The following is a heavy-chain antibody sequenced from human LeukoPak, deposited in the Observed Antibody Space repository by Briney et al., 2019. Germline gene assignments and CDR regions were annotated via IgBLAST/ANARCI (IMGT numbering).Heavy chain of an antibody. J-gene: IGHJ2*01. Sequence: SETLSLTCTVSGGSFSSYYWTWIRQPAGKGLEWIGRIYNSGTTNYSPSLESRVTMSRDTSKNRFSLSLSSVTAADTAVYYCARDRLGATGHWRIDVWGRGTLVTVSS. CDR2: IYNSGTT. V-gene: IGHV4-4*07. CDR1: GGSFSSYY. D-gene: IGHD1-26*01. CDR3: ARDRLGATGHWRIDV.